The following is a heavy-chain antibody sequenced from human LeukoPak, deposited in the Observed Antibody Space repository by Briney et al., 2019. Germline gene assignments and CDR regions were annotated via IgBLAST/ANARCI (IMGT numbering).Heavy chain of an antibody. CDR3: ARASPGIAARPYYFDY. J-gene: IGHJ4*02. CDR1: GYTFTSYG. Sequence: GASVKVSCKASGYTFTSYGISWVRQAPGQGLEWMGWISAYNGNTNYAQKLQGRVTMTTDTSTSTAYVELRSLRSDDTAVYYCARASPGIAARPYYFDYWGQGTLVTVSS. D-gene: IGHD6-6*01. CDR2: ISAYNGNT. V-gene: IGHV1-18*01.